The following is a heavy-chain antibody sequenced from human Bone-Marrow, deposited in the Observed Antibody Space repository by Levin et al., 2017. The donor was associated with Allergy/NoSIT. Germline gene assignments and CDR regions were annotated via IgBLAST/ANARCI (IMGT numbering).Heavy chain of an antibody. CDR1: GFTFTNYW. V-gene: IGHV3-74*01. Sequence: HTGGSLRLSCAVSGFTFTNYWMHWVRRAPGKGLVWVSRVNSDGSVLIYADSVKGRFTISRDNAKNTLYLQMNSLRAEDTAVYYCASWFRSITQYYHYYGMDVWGQGTTVTVSS. CDR3: ASWFRSITQYYHYYGMDV. J-gene: IGHJ6*02. CDR2: VNSDGSVL. D-gene: IGHD1-14*01.